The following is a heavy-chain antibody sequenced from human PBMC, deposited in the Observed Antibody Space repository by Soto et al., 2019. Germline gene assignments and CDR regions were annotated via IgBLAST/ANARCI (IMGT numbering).Heavy chain of an antibody. CDR3: ATISSFNYGSGIIFDY. CDR1: GYTLTELS. CDR2: FEPEDGET. V-gene: IGHV1-24*01. D-gene: IGHD3-10*01. J-gene: IGHJ4*02. Sequence: QVQLVQSGAEVKKPGASVNVSCKVSGYTLTELSMHWVRQAPGKGLEWMGGFEPEDGETMYAQKFQGRVTMTEDTSTDTAYMELSGLGSEDTAVYYCATISSFNYGSGIIFDYWGQGTLVTVSS.